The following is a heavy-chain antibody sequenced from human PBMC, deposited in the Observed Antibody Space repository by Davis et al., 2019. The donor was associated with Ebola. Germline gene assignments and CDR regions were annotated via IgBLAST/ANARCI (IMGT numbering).Heavy chain of an antibody. D-gene: IGHD3-16*01. Sequence: GSLRLSCAVYGGSFSGYYWSWIRQPPGKGLEWIGEINHSGSTNYNPSLKSRVTISVDTSKNQFSLKLSSVTAADTAVYYCASPLGYWGQGTLVTVSS. CDR2: INHSGST. CDR1: GGSFSGYY. J-gene: IGHJ4*02. V-gene: IGHV4-34*01. CDR3: ASPLGY.